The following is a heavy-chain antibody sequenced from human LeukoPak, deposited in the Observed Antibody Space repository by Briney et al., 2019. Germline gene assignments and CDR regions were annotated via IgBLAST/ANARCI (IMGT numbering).Heavy chain of an antibody. J-gene: IGHJ6*02. D-gene: IGHD1-26*01. V-gene: IGHV1-2*02. CDR3: ARGAFQVGGSYHKAKYYYYGMDV. CDR2: INPNSGGT. Sequence: ASVKVSCKASGYTFTGYYMHWVRQAPGQGLEWMGWINPNSGGTNYAQKFQGRVTMTRDTSISTAYMELSRLRSDDTAVYYCARGAFQVGGSYHKAKYYYYGMDVWGQGTTVTVSS. CDR1: GYTFTGYY.